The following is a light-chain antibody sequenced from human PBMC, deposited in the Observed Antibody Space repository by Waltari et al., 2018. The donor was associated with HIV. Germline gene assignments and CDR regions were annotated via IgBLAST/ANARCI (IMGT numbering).Light chain of an antibody. Sequence: DLVLTQSPLFLRVAPGEPPSISRRSSQSLLHSNGYNYLDWYLQKPGQSPQLLIYLGSDGASGVPDRCSGGGSGTDFTLKTSRVEAEYVGIYYCMQALETPHTLGPATKVNLK. CDR1: QSLLHSNGYNY. CDR2: LGS. J-gene: IGKJ3*01. CDR3: MQALETPHT. V-gene: IGKV2-28*01.